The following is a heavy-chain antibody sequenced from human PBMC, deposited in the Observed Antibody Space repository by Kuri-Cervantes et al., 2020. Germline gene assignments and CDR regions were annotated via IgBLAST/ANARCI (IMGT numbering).Heavy chain of an antibody. CDR2: ISWNSGSI. V-gene: IGHV3-9*01. J-gene: IGHJ6*02. D-gene: IGHD4-17*01. CDR3: AKDSGALGMDV. Sequence: SLKISCVASGFTFDDYAMHWVRQAPGKGLEWVSGISWNSGSIGYADSVKGRFTISRDNAKNSLYLQMNSLRAEDTALYYCAKDSGALGMDVWGQGTTVTVSS. CDR1: GFTFDDYA.